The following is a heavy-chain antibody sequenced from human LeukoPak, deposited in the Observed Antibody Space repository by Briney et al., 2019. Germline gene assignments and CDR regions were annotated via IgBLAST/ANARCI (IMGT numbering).Heavy chain of an antibody. J-gene: IGHJ4*02. Sequence: GGSLRLSCAASGFTVSSNYMSWARQAPGKGLEWVSVIYSGGSTYYADSVKGRFTISRDNSKNTLYLQMNSLRAEDTAVYYCAREREDSLWFVELYFDYWGQGTLVTVSS. CDR3: AREREDSLWFVELYFDY. CDR2: IYSGGST. D-gene: IGHD3-10*01. V-gene: IGHV3-66*02. CDR1: GFTVSSNY.